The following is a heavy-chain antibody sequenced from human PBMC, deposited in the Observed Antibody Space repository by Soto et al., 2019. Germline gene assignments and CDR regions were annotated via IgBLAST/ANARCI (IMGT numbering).Heavy chain of an antibody. Sequence: QVQLVESGGGVVQPGRSLRLSCAASGFSFTNYALHWVRQAPGKGLEWVALISYDGSNKYYADSVKGRFTISRDTSKNTLDLQMNSLRSEDTAAYYCTRVPGWYGRGMFDYWGQGTLVTVSS. J-gene: IGHJ4*02. D-gene: IGHD6-19*01. CDR2: ISYDGSNK. V-gene: IGHV3-30-3*01. CDR1: GFSFTNYA. CDR3: TRVPGWYGRGMFDY.